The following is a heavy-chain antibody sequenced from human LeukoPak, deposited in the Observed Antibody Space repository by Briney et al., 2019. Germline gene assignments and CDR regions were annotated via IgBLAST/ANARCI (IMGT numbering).Heavy chain of an antibody. V-gene: IGHV1-18*01. CDR2: ISAYNGNT. CDR3: ARGNYDSSGYYYRAYDY. Sequence: ASVKVSCKASGYTFTSYGISWVRQAPGQGLEWMGWISAYNGNTNYAQKLQGRVTMTTDTSTSTAYMELRSLRSDDTAVYYCARGNYDSSGYYYRAYDYWGQGTLVTVSS. CDR1: GYTFTSYG. J-gene: IGHJ4*02. D-gene: IGHD3-22*01.